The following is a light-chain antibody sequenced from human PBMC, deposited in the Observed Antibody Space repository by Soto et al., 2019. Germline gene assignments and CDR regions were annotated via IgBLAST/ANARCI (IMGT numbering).Light chain of an antibody. Sequence: QSALTQPASKSGSLGQSITISCTGTRSDVGGYNYVSWYQQHPGKVPKLIIYQVNNRPSGISNRFSASKSGNTASLTISGLQAEDEADYYCSSYTGRSTVVFGGGTKLTVL. CDR3: SSYTGRSTVV. CDR1: RSDVGGYNY. CDR2: QVN. J-gene: IGLJ2*01. V-gene: IGLV2-14*01.